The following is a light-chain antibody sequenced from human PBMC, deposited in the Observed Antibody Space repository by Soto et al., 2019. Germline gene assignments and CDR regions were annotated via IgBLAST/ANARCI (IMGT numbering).Light chain of an antibody. V-gene: IGKV3-20*01. J-gene: IGKJ5*01. CDR1: QSVSSN. CDR2: GAS. CDR3: HQYDASPIT. Sequence: EMVMTQSPATLSVSPGERATLSCRASQSVSSNLAWYQQKPGQAPRLLIYGASRRATGIPDRFSGSGSGTDFTLTIGRLEPEDFAVYYCHQYDASPITFGQGTRLEI.